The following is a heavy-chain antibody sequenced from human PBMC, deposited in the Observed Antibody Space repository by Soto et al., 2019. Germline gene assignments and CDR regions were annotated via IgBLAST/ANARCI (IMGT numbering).Heavy chain of an antibody. CDR2: IWYDGSNK. D-gene: IGHD3-10*01. CDR1: GFTFSSYG. Sequence: QVQLVESGGGVVQPGRSLRLSCAASGFTFSSYGMHWVRQAPGKGLEWVVVIWYDGSNKYYADSVKGRFTISRDNSKNTLYLQMNSLRAEDTAVYYCARDFSDGVDGSGFDYWGQGTLVTVSS. V-gene: IGHV3-33*01. J-gene: IGHJ4*02. CDR3: ARDFSDGVDGSGFDY.